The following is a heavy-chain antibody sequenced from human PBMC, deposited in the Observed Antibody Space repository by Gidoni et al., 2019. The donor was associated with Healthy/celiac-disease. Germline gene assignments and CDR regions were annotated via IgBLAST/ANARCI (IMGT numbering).Heavy chain of an antibody. Sequence: QLQLQESGPGLVKPPETLSPTCTVSGGSISSSSYYWGWIRPPPGKGLEWIGRIYYSGSTYYNPSLKSRVTISVDTSKNQFSLKLSSVTAADTAVYYCARQSEYLAFDIWGQGTMVTVSS. V-gene: IGHV4-39*01. CDR2: IYYSGST. CDR1: GGSISSSSYY. D-gene: IGHD2-2*01. CDR3: ARQSEYLAFDI. J-gene: IGHJ3*02.